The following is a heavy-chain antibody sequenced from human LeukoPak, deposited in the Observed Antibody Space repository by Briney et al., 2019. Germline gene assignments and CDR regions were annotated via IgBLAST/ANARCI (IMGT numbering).Heavy chain of an antibody. V-gene: IGHV4-59*01. CDR2: IYYSGST. Sequence: LETLSLTCTVSGGSISSYYWSWLRQPPGKGLEWIGYIYYSGSTNYNPSLKSRVTISVDTSKNQFSLRLSSVTAADTAVYYCASLTVSIAANFDYWGQGTLVTVSS. CDR3: ASLTVSIAANFDY. J-gene: IGHJ4*02. CDR1: GGSISSYY. D-gene: IGHD2-21*01.